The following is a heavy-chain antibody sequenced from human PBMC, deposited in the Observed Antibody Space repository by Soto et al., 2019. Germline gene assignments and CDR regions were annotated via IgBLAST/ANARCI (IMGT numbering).Heavy chain of an antibody. V-gene: IGHV3-21*01. Sequence: EVQLVESGGGLVKPGGSLRLSCAASGFTFSSYSRNWVRQAPGKGLEWVSSISSSSSYIYYADSVKGRFTISRDNAKNSLYLQMNSLRAEDTAVYYCASHPGDSSGYWYYFDYWGQGTLVTVSS. J-gene: IGHJ4*02. CDR1: GFTFSSYS. CDR2: ISSSSSYI. D-gene: IGHD3-22*01. CDR3: ASHPGDSSGYWYYFDY.